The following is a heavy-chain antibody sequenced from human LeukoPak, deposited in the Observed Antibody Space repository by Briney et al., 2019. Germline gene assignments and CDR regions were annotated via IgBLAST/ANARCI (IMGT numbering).Heavy chain of an antibody. CDR1: GDSISSYY. V-gene: IGHV4-59*01. Sequence: SETLSLTCTVSGDSISSYYWSWIRQPPGKGLEWIGYIYYSGSTNYNPSLKSRVTISVDTSKNQFSLKLSSVTAADTAVYYCARVLGARYLPSTYYYDSSGPRAPLGWFDPWGQGTLVTVSS. D-gene: IGHD3-22*01. CDR3: ARVLGARYLPSTYYYDSSGPRAPLGWFDP. CDR2: IYYSGST. J-gene: IGHJ5*02.